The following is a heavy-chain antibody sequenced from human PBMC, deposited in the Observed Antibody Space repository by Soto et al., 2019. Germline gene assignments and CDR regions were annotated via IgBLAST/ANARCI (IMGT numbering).Heavy chain of an antibody. J-gene: IGHJ5*01. D-gene: IGHD3-10*01. V-gene: IGHV3-33*01. CDR1: GFTFSSYA. CDR2: IWYDGSNK. Sequence: QVQLLESGGGVVQPGRSLSLSCAASGFTFSSYAMHWVRQAPGKGLEWVAVIWYDGSNKYYADSVTGRFTVARDNSKKAVLLQMHRLRGEGTGVYYCAREGSGSLAPDSWGQGTLVTVSA. CDR3: AREGSGSLAPDS.